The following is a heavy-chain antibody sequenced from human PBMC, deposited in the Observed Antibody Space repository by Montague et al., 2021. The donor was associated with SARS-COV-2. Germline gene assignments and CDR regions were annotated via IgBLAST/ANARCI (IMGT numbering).Heavy chain of an antibody. Sequence: SETLSLTCAVHGTSFSGYYWNWIRQPPGKGLEWIGEINHGGSTKYSPSLKSRLTISAATYNNQFFLKLTSVTAADTAVYYCARGEDGVNMVLVVLGLYYYMDDWGQGTTVTVSS. D-gene: IGHD3-22*01. J-gene: IGHJ6*02. CDR1: GTSFSGYY. V-gene: IGHV4-34*01. CDR2: INHGGST. CDR3: ARGEDGVNMVLVVLGLYYYMDD.